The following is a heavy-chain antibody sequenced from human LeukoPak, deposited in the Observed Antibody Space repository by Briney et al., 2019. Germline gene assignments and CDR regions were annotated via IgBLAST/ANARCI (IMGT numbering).Heavy chain of an antibody. J-gene: IGHJ2*01. V-gene: IGHV4-31*03. CDR1: GGSISSGGYC. Sequence: ASETLSLTCTVSGGSISSGGYCWSWIRQHPGKGLEWIGYIYYSGSTYYNPSLKSRVTISVDTSKNQFSLKLSSVTAADTAVYYCARDREPNWYFDLWGRGTLVTVSS. CDR3: ARDREPNWYFDL. CDR2: IYYSGST.